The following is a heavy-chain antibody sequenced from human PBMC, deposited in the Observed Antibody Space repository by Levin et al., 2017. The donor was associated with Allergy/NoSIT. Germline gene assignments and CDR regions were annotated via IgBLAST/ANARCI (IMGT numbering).Heavy chain of an antibody. CDR1: GTSISSWY. D-gene: IGHD2-2*01. J-gene: IGHJ4*02. CDR2: IHTTGGT. CDR3: AKYGVVPSAHFDS. V-gene: IGHV4-59*10. Sequence: SSETLSLTCSVSGTSISSWYWSWIRQPAGKGLEWIGRIHTTGGTSYNSSLQSRVTISVDASNNQFSLKLTSMTAADTAVYYCAKYGVVPSAHFDSWGQGTLVIVSS.